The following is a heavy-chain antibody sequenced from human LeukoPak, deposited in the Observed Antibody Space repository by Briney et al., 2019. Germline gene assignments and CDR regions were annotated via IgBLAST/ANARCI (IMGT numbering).Heavy chain of an antibody. Sequence: SVKVSCKASGGTFSSYAISWVRQAPGQGLEWMGGIIPIFGTANYAQKFQGRVTITTDESTSTAYMELSSLRSEDTAVYYCATSPGIAVAGPSLFDYWGQGTLVTVSS. CDR3: ATSPGIAVAGPSLFDY. J-gene: IGHJ4*02. D-gene: IGHD6-19*01. CDR2: IIPIFGTA. CDR1: GGTFSSYA. V-gene: IGHV1-69*05.